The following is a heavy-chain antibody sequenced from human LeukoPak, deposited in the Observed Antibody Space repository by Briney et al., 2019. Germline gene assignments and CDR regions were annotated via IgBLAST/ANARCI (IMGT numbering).Heavy chain of an antibody. CDR2: IYSGGTT. J-gene: IGHJ4*02. CDR1: GFTVSNYY. V-gene: IGHV3-53*01. Sequence: GGSLRLSCAASGFTVSNYYMTWVRQAPGKGLEWVSVIYSGGTTYYADSVKGRFTISRDNSKNTLYLQMNSLRAEDTAVYYCARVGPYYFDHWGQGTLVTVSS. CDR3: ARVGPYYFDH.